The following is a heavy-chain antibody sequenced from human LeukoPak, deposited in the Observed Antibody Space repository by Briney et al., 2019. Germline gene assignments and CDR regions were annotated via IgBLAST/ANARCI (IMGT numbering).Heavy chain of an antibody. CDR2: INHSGST. CDR1: GGSFSGYY. V-gene: IGHV4-34*01. D-gene: IGHD3-3*01. CDR3: ARAHDFWSGPHRYFDL. J-gene: IGHJ2*01. Sequence: SETLSLTCAVYGGSFSGYYWSWIRQPPGKGRKWFGEINHSGSTNYNPSLKSRVTISVDTSKNQFSLKLSSVSAADTAVYYCARAHDFWSGPHRYFDLWGRGTLVTVSS.